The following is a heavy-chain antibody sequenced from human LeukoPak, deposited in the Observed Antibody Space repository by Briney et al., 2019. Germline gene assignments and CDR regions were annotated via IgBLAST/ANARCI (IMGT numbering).Heavy chain of an antibody. CDR3: ARNTETAIPLPYYFDY. Sequence: ASVKVSFKSSGYTFTNYAMHWVRQAPGQRLECMGWINTGNGNTKYSRKFQGRVTITRDTSASTAYMDLSSLRSEDTAVYYCARNTETAIPLPYYFDYWGQGTLVTVSS. J-gene: IGHJ4*02. CDR2: INTGNGNT. V-gene: IGHV1-3*04. D-gene: IGHD2-21*02. CDR1: GYTFTNYA.